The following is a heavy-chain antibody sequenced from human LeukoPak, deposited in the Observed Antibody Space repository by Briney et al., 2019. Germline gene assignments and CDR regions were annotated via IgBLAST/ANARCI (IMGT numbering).Heavy chain of an antibody. J-gene: IGHJ4*02. CDR3: AKDRPKSY. Sequence: GGSLRLSCAASGFTFDDYAIHWVRQAPGKGLEWVSVISGDGSSTHYADSVKGRITISRDNSKNSVYLQMNSLRSEDSALYYYAKDRPKSYWGQGTLVTVSS. CDR2: ISGDGSST. CDR1: GFTFDDYA. V-gene: IGHV3-43*02.